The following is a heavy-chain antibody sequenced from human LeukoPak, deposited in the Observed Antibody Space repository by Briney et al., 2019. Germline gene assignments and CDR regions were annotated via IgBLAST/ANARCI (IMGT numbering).Heavy chain of an antibody. V-gene: IGHV3-21*01. J-gene: IGHJ4*02. CDR1: GFTFSTYI. CDR3: ARDSTLRLIDY. CDR2: ISSSSNYI. Sequence: GGSLRLSCAASGFTFSTYIMNWVRQAPGKGLEWVSSISSSSNYIYYADSVRGRFTISRDNAKNSLYLQMNSLRAEDTAVYYCARDSTLRLIDYWGQGTLVTVSS. D-gene: IGHD2-21*02.